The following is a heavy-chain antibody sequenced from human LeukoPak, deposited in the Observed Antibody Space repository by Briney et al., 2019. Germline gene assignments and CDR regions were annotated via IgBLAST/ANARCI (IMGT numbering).Heavy chain of an antibody. D-gene: IGHD2-2*01. CDR1: GYTFTGYY. CDR2: INPNSGGT. Sequence: ASVKVSCKASGYTFTGYYMHWVRQAPGQGLEWMGWINPNSGGTNYAQKFQGRVTMTRDTSISTAYMELSSLRSEDMAVYYCAREGCSSTSCRGYNWFDPWGQGTLVTVSS. V-gene: IGHV1-2*02. J-gene: IGHJ5*02. CDR3: AREGCSSTSCRGYNWFDP.